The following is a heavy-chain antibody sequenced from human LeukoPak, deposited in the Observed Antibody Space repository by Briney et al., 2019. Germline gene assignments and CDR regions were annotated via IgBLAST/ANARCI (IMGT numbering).Heavy chain of an antibody. J-gene: IGHJ4*02. D-gene: IGHD3-10*01. V-gene: IGHV3-9*01. CDR1: GFTFDDYA. Sequence: GGSLRLSCAASGFTFDDYAMHWVRQAPGKGLEWVSGISWNSGSIGYADSVKGRFTISRDNAKNSLYLQMNSLRAEDTGFYYCAREVYYGSGRRFDLWGQGTLVTVSS. CDR3: AREVYYGSGRRFDL. CDR2: ISWNSGSI.